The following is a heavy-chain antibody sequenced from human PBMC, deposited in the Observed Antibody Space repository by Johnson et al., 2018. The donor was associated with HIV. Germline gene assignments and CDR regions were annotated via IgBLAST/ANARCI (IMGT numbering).Heavy chain of an antibody. CDR3: DSNRYPAAFDI. CDR1: GFTVSSNY. V-gene: IGHV3-11*04. CDR2: ISSSGRTI. D-gene: IGHD3-16*02. J-gene: IGHJ3*02. Sequence: MQLVESGGGVVQPGRSLRLSCAASGFTVSSNYMSWVRQAPGKGLEWVSIISSSGRTIYYVDSVKGRFTISRDNAKNSLYLQMNSLRAEDTAVYYYDSNRYPAAFDIWGQGTMVTVSS.